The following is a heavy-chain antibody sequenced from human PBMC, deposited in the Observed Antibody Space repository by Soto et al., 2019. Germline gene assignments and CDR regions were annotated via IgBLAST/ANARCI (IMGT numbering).Heavy chain of an antibody. J-gene: IGHJ4*02. Sequence: QPGGSLRLSCAASGFTFSSYAMSWVRQAPGKGLEWVSAISGSGGSTYYADSVKGRFTISRDNSENTLYLQMNSLRAEDTAVYYCAKRRRLGARPPWTYYLDYWGQGTPVTVSS. CDR3: AKRRRLGARPPWTYYLDY. D-gene: IGHD6-6*01. CDR2: ISGSGGST. CDR1: GFTFSSYA. V-gene: IGHV3-23*01.